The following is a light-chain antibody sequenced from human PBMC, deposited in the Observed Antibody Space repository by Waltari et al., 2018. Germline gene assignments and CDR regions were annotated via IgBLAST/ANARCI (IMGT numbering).Light chain of an antibody. CDR3: QHRSNWPLT. CDR2: DAS. J-gene: IGKJ4*01. CDR1: RSISSY. V-gene: IGKV3-11*01. Sequence: EIVLTQSPATLSLSPGERATLSCRASRSISSYLAWYQQKRGQAPRLLIYDASNRATGIPARFSGSGSGTDFTLTISSLEPEDFAVYYCQHRSNWPLTFGGGTKVEIK.